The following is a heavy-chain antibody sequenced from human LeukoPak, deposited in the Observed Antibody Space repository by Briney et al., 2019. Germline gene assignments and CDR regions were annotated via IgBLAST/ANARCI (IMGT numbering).Heavy chain of an antibody. CDR3: AKGDVSTVFDY. Sequence: PGGSLRLSCAASGFTFSIYAMTWVRQAPGKGLEWVSSISGSGDSTHYADSVKGRFTISRDNSKNKLYLQMNSLTAEDTAVYYCAKGDVSTVFDYWGHGTLVTVSS. V-gene: IGHV3-23*01. J-gene: IGHJ4*01. D-gene: IGHD5/OR15-5a*01. CDR1: GFTFSIYA. CDR2: ISGSGDST.